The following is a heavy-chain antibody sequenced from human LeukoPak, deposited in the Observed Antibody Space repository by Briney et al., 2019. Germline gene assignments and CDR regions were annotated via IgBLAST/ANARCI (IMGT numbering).Heavy chain of an antibody. CDR3: AKDGDSSWYGHPYYFDY. CDR1: GFTFSSYS. D-gene: IGHD6-13*01. CDR2: ISGSGGST. J-gene: IGHJ4*02. Sequence: GGSLRLSCAASGFTFSSYSMNWVRQAPGKGLEWVSAISGSGGSTYYADSVKGRFTISRDNSKNTLYLQMNSLRAEDTAVYYCAKDGDSSWYGHPYYFDYWGQGTLVTVSS. V-gene: IGHV3-23*01.